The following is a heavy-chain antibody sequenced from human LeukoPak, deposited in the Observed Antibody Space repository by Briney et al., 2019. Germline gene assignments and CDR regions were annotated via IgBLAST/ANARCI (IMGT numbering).Heavy chain of an antibody. CDR2: IYYSGST. V-gene: IGHV4-31*03. CDR3: ARGQWGVATIFHYYYGMDV. J-gene: IGHJ6*02. CDR1: GGSISSGGYY. D-gene: IGHD5-12*01. Sequence: SQTLSLTCTVSGGSISSGGYYWSWIRQHPGKGLEWIGYIYYSGSTYYNPSLKSRVTISVDTSKNQFSLKLSSVTAADTAVYYCARGQWGVATIFHYYYGMDVWGQGTTVTVSS.